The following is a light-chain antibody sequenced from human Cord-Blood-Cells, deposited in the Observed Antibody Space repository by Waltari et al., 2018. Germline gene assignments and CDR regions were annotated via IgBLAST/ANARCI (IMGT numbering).Light chain of an antibody. CDR2: AAS. CDR3: QQSYSTPWT. CDR1: QSISSY. Sequence: DIQMTQSPSSLSASVGDRVTITCRASQSISSYLNWYQQKPGKAPKLLIYAASSLQSGVPSGFSGSGSGTEFTLTISSLQPEDFATYYCQQSYSTPWTFGQGTKVEIK. V-gene: IGKV1-39*01. J-gene: IGKJ1*01.